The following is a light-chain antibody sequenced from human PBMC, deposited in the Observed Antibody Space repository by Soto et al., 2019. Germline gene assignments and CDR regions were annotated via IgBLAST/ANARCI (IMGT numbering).Light chain of an antibody. CDR1: SSDVGGYNY. CDR2: DVS. Sequence: QSALTPPASVSGSPGQSITISCTGTSSDVGGYNYVSWYQQHPGKAPKLMIYDVSNRPSGVSNRFSGSKSGNTASLTISGLQAEDEADYYCRSYTSSSTLVFGTGTKLTVL. V-gene: IGLV2-14*01. CDR3: RSYTSSSTLV. J-gene: IGLJ1*01.